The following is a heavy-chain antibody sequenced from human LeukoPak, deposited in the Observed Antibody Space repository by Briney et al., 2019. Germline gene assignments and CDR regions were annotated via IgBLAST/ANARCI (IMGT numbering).Heavy chain of an antibody. CDR2: VHYTGST. Sequence: SETLSLTCTVSGGSLSGYFWSWIRQPPGKGLEWIGFVHYTGSTSYNSSLKSRVTISADTSKNQFSLKLTSVTAADTAVYYCARYGKTTVAAWGFGYWGQGTLVTISS. J-gene: IGHJ4*02. CDR3: ARYGKTTVAAWGFGY. CDR1: GGSLSGYF. D-gene: IGHD4-23*01. V-gene: IGHV4-59*01.